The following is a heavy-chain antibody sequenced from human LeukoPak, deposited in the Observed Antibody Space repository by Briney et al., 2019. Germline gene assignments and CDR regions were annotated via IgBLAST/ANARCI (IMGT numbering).Heavy chain of an antibody. D-gene: IGHD6-19*01. V-gene: IGHV4-59*01. Sequence: SSETLSFNCTVYAGSISCFYWRWHRQPPGKGLEWIGYIYYSGSTNYNPSLKSRVTISVDTSKNQFSLKLSSVTAAAQTVYPCAIHTAGGYNSGWYEVGSDYWGQGTLVTVSS. CDR2: IYYSGST. J-gene: IGHJ4*02. CDR3: AIHTAGGYNSGWYEVGSDY. CDR1: AGSISCFY.